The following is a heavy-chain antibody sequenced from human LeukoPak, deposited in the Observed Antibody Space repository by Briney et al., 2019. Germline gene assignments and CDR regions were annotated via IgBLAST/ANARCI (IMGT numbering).Heavy chain of an antibody. V-gene: IGHV1-2*02. CDR2: NNPNSGGT. D-gene: IGHD2-8*01. J-gene: IGHJ4*02. CDR3: ASINCNNGVCYNFDY. CDR1: GYTFTGYY. Sequence: ASVKVSCKASGYTFTGYYIHWVRQAPGQGLEWMGWNNPNSGGTNYAQKFHGRVTMTKDTSISTAYMELRRLRSDDTAVYYCASINCNNGVCYNFDYWGQGTLVTVSS.